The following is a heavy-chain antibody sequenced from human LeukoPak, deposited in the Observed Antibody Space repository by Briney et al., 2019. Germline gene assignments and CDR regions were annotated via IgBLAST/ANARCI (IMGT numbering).Heavy chain of an antibody. Sequence: ASVKVTCKASGGTFSSYAISWVRQAPGQGLEWMGIINPSGGSTSYAQKFQGRVTMTRDMSTSTVYMELSSLRSEDTAVYYCARDYKDDQKYSYYMDVWGKGTTVTVSS. D-gene: IGHD3-10*01. J-gene: IGHJ6*03. CDR3: ARDYKDDQKYSYYMDV. CDR2: INPSGGST. V-gene: IGHV1-46*01. CDR1: GGTFSSYA.